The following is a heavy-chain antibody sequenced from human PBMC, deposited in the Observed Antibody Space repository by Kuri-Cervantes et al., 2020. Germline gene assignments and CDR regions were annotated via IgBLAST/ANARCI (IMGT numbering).Heavy chain of an antibody. CDR3: ARDSQYYYDSSGSDAFDI. V-gene: IGHV4-31*11. Sequence: LRLSCAVYGGSFSGYYWSWIRQHPGKGLEWIGYIYYSGSTYYNPSLKSRVTISVDTSKNQFSLKLSSVTAADTAVYYCARDSQYYYDSSGSDAFDIWGQGTMVTVSS. D-gene: IGHD3-22*01. J-gene: IGHJ3*02. CDR1: GGSFSGYY. CDR2: IYYSGST.